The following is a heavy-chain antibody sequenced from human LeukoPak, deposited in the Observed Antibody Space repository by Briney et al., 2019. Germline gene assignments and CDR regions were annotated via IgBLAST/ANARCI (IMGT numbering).Heavy chain of an antibody. CDR3: ARGRGLGVTSTPVPFDY. Sequence: GGSLLLSCAAAGFTFDDSGMSWGRQAPGKGLEWGSGINWTGGSTSYADSVKGRFTISRDNAKNSLYLQMNSLRAEDTAFYYCARGRGLGVTSTPVPFDYWGQGILVTVSS. V-gene: IGHV3-20*04. J-gene: IGHJ4*02. D-gene: IGHD2-21*02. CDR2: INWTGGST. CDR1: GFTFDDSG.